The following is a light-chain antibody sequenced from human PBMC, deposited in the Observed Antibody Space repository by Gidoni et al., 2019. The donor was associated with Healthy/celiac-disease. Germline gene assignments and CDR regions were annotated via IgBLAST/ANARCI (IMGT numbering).Light chain of an antibody. Sequence: PSFLSAYVGDRVTITCRASQSISSYLNWYQQKPGKAPKLLIYAASSLQSGVPSRFSGSGSGTEFTLTISSLQPEDFATYYCQQSYSTLFTFGPGTKVDIK. CDR1: QSISSY. CDR2: AAS. CDR3: QQSYSTLFT. J-gene: IGKJ3*01. V-gene: IGKV1-39*01.